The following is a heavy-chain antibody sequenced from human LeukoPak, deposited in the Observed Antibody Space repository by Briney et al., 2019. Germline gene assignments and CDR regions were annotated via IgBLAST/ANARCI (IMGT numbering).Heavy chain of an antibody. D-gene: IGHD4-23*01. CDR1: GFTFSSYA. CDR3: AGGEYGGVYFDY. J-gene: IGHJ4*02. V-gene: IGHV3-30-3*01. Sequence: GGSLRLSCAASGFTFSSYAMHWVRQAPGKGLEWVAVISYDASNKYYTDSVKGRFTISRDNSKNMLYLQMDSLRVEDTAVYHCAGGEYGGVYFDYWGQGTLVTVSS. CDR2: ISYDASNK.